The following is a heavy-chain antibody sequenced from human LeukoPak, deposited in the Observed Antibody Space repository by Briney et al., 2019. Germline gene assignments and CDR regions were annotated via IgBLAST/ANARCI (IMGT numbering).Heavy chain of an antibody. CDR3: ARRGSSWSYFDY. J-gene: IGHJ4*02. Sequence: SETLSLTCTVSGGSISSYYWSWIRQPPGKGLEWIGYIYYSGSTNYNPSLKSRVTISVDTSENQFSLKLSSVTAADTAVYYCARRGSSWSYFDYWGQGTLVTASS. V-gene: IGHV4-59*08. CDR2: IYYSGST. CDR1: GGSISSYY. D-gene: IGHD6-13*01.